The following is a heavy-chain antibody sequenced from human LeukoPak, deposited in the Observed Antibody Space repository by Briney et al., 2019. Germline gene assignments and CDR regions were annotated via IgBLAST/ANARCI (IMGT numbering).Heavy chain of an antibody. CDR2: LGTDGTYT. D-gene: IGHD4-11*01. Sequence: QPGGPLRLSCAASGFNLRDYWMHWVRQAPGKGLVWVSRLGTDGTYTHYADSVTGRFTISRDNAKNTLYLQMDSLRAEDTSFYYCVRDPSNSGNWFDLWGQGTLVTVSS. CDR3: VRDPSNSGNWFDL. CDR1: GFNLRDYW. V-gene: IGHV3-74*01. J-gene: IGHJ5*02.